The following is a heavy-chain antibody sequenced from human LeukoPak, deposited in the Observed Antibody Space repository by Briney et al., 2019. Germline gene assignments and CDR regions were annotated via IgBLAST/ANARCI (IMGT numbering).Heavy chain of an antibody. V-gene: IGHV4-34*01. D-gene: IGHD6-13*01. CDR3: ALPRLAAAFDI. CDR2: INHSGST. Sequence: PSETLSLTCAVYGGSFSGYYWSWIRQPPGKGLEWIGGINHSGSTNYTPSLKSRVTISVDTSKNQFSLKLSSVTAADTAVYYCALPRLAAAFDIWGQGTMVTVSS. J-gene: IGHJ3*02. CDR1: GGSFSGYY.